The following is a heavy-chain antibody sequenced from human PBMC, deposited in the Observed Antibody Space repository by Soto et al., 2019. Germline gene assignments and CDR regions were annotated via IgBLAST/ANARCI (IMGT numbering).Heavy chain of an antibody. J-gene: IGHJ5*02. CDR2: LGARAPSA. CDR1: AVSFIDYA. Sequence: GGSLRLSCAASAVSFIDYAINWVRQVAGRGLEYVARLGARAPSAFYADSMKGRLSISSDTSKNPVYLHIHNLRVADSAMYSCAKARHSGDFAGSYDSWGQGTLVTVSS. CDR3: AKARHSGDFAGSYDS. V-gene: IGHV3-23*01. D-gene: IGHD2-21*02.